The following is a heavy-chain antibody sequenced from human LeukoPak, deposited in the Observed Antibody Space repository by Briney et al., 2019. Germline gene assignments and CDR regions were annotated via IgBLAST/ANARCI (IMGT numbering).Heavy chain of an antibody. Sequence: GGSLRLSCAASGFTFSSYAMHWVRQAPGKGLEWVAVISYDGSNKYYADSVKGRFTISRDNSKNTLYLQMNSLRAEDTAVYYCANTDYGGNPREYDAFDIWGQGTMVTVSS. V-gene: IGHV3-30*04. CDR1: GFTFSSYA. CDR2: ISYDGSNK. CDR3: ANTDYGGNPREYDAFDI. D-gene: IGHD4-23*01. J-gene: IGHJ3*02.